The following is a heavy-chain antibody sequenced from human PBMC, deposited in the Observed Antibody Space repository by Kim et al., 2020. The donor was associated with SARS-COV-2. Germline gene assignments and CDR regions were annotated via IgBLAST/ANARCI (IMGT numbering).Heavy chain of an antibody. V-gene: IGHV3-11*01. CDR1: GFIFSDYY. CDR3: ARGVNYGGNSLAFDI. J-gene: IGHJ3*02. CDR2: ISGSGTTI. D-gene: IGHD4-17*01. Sequence: GGSLRLSCAASGFIFSDYYMSWIRQAPEKGLEWVSYISGSGTTIHYTDSVKGRFTISRDNAKNSLYLQMNSLRAEDTAVYYCARGVNYGGNSLAFDIWGQGTMVTVSS.